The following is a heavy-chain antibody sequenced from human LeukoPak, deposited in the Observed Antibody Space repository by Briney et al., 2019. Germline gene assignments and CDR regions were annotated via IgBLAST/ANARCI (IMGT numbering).Heavy chain of an antibody. CDR2: INHSGST. V-gene: IGHV4-34*01. CDR1: GESFSGYY. Sequence: SETLSLTCAVYGESFSGYYWRCCRRPPGKEREWIGEINHSGSTNYNPSPKSRFTISVDTSKSQVSLKLSSVTAADTAVYYCARGGRSYKPAGDVWGKGTTVTVSS. D-gene: IGHD3-10*01. J-gene: IGHJ6*04. CDR3: ARGGRSYKPAGDV.